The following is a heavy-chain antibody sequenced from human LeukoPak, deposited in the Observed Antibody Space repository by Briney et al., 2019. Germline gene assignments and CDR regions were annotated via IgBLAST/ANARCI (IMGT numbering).Heavy chain of an antibody. CDR2: ISSDGNDQ. V-gene: IGHV3-30-3*01. CDR1: GFTFNRYA. Sequence: PGRSLRLSCAASGFTFNRYAIHWVRQAPGKGLEWVTVISSDGNDQHYADSVKGRFTISRDNSKNTVFLQMNSLRIDDTAVYYCARENGDSSVGFDFWGQGTLVTVSS. CDR3: ARENGDSSVGFDF. D-gene: IGHD3-22*01. J-gene: IGHJ4*02.